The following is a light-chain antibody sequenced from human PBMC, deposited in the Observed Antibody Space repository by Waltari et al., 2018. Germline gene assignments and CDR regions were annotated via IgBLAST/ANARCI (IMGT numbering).Light chain of an antibody. CDR3: MHSIQHPRT. CDR2: EVS. CDR1: YSLRANDGNTY. J-gene: IGKJ1*01. V-gene: IGKV2D-29*01. Sequence: IVMTQTPLSLSVTPGQPASISCQSSYSLRANDGNTYLYWYWQKPGQPPQLLISEVSNRFSGVPDRCSGSGSGTDFTLNIRRVEAEDVGIYYCMHSIQHPRTFGQGTKLEIK.